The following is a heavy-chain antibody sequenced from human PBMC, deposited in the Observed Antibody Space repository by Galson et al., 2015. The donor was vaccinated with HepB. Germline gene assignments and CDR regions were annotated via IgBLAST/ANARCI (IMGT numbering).Heavy chain of an antibody. CDR2: IYTSWST. CDR1: GGSISSGSYY. V-gene: IGHV4-61*02. J-gene: IGHJ6*03. Sequence: TLSLTCTVSGGSISSGSYYWSWIRQPAGKGLEWIGRIYTSWSTNYNPSLKSRVTMSVDTSKNKFSLKLSSVTAADTAVYYCARSRVYCSSTSCYDYYYMDVWGKGTTVTVSS. D-gene: IGHD2-2*01. CDR3: ARSRVYCSSTSCYDYYYMDV.